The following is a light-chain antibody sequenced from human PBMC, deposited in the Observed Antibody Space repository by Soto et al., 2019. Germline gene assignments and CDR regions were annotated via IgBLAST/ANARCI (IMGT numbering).Light chain of an antibody. CDR3: QQFSSYPLT. V-gene: IGKV3-11*01. Sequence: EIVLTQSPATLSLSPGERATLSCRASQSLINYLAWYQQKPGQAPRLLIYDASSRATGIPARFSGSGSGTDFTLTISRLEPEDFAVYYCQQFSSYPLTFGGGTKVDIK. CDR2: DAS. CDR1: QSLINY. J-gene: IGKJ4*01.